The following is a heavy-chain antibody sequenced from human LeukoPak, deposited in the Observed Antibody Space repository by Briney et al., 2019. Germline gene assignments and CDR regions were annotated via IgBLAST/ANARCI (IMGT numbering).Heavy chain of an antibody. V-gene: IGHV3-21*01. CDR2: ISSSTTYI. J-gene: IGHJ4*02. CDR3: ARANKIVGATYYFDY. Sequence: GGSLRLSCAASGFTFSSYSMNWVRQAPGKGLEWVSSISSSTTYISYADSVKGRFTISRDNAKNSLYLQMNSLRAEDTAVYYCARANKIVGATYYFDYWGQGTLVTVSS. CDR1: GFTFSSYS. D-gene: IGHD1-26*01.